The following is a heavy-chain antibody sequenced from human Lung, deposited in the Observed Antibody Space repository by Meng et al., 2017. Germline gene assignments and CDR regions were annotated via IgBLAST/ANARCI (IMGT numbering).Heavy chain of an antibody. D-gene: IGHD6-13*01. CDR1: GFSFTDAW. CDR3: ATGAAAADH. CDR2: IKSNSDGGTT. V-gene: IGHV3-15*01. J-gene: IGHJ4*02. Sequence: VELVEFGGGLVKPGGSLRLSCVASGFSFTDAWMSWVRQAPGKGLEWVGRIKSNSDGGTTDYAAPVKGRFTISRDDSKNTLYLQMNSLITEDTAVYFCATGAAAADHWGQGTLVTVSS.